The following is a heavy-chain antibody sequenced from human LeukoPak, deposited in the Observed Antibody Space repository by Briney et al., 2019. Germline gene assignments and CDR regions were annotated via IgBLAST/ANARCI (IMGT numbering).Heavy chain of an antibody. Sequence: ASVKVSCKASGGTFSSYAISWVRQAPGQGLEWMGRIIPILGIANYAQKFQGRVTITADKSTSTAYMELSSLRSEDTAVYYCARHDSGSYSDAFDVWGQGTMVTVSS. V-gene: IGHV1-69*04. CDR3: ARHDSGSYSDAFDV. D-gene: IGHD1-26*01. CDR2: IIPILGIA. J-gene: IGHJ3*01. CDR1: GGTFSSYA.